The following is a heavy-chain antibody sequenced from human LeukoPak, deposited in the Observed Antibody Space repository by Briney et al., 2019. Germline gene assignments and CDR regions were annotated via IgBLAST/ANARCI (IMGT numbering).Heavy chain of an antibody. V-gene: IGHV3-30-3*01. CDR2: ISFEGSNK. D-gene: IGHD6-19*01. Sequence: GRSLRLSCAASGFPFSSYAMNWVRQAPGKGLEWVAVISFEGSNKYYADSVKGRFTISRDNSKNTLYLQMNSLRAEDTAVYYCAKGRRSSGWYYFDYWGQGTLVTVSS. CDR3: AKGRRSSGWYYFDY. J-gene: IGHJ4*02. CDR1: GFPFSSYA.